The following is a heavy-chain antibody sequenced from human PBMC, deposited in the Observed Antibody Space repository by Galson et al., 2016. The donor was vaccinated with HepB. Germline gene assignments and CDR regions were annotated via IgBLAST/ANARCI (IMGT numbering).Heavy chain of an antibody. V-gene: IGHV3-33*01. D-gene: IGHD2-15*01. J-gene: IGHJ6*04. CDR3: VRGCTDISCYSGHYGLDV. CDR2: IWYDGSNE. Sequence: LRLSCAASGFIFSTYAMHWVRQAPGKGLEWVAVIWYDGSNEDYADSVKGRFTISRDNSKNTLYLQMNSLRVQDSAIYYCVRGCTDISCYSGHYGLDVWGKGTTVTVSS. CDR1: GFIFSTYA.